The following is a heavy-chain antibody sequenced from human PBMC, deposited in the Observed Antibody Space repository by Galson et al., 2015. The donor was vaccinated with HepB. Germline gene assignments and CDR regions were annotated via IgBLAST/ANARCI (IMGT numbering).Heavy chain of an antibody. D-gene: IGHD3-22*01. J-gene: IGHJ4*02. Sequence: SLRLSCAASGFTFSNYAMHWVRQAPGKGLEWVAVISYDGSNKYYADSVKGRFTISRDNSKNTLYLQMNSLRAEDTAVYYCARGPYDSSGYYSDYWGQGTLVTVSS. V-gene: IGHV3-30-3*01. CDR1: GFTFSNYA. CDR2: ISYDGSNK. CDR3: ARGPYDSSGYYSDY.